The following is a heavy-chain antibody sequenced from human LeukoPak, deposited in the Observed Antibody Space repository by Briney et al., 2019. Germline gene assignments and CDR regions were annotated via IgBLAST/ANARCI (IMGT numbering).Heavy chain of an antibody. Sequence: QSGGSLRLSCAASGFTFDDYAMHWVRQAPGKGLEWVSGISWNSGSIGYADSVKGRFTISRDNAKNSLYLQMNSLRAEDTAVYYCAPGGYCSGGSCYKEYFQHWGQGTLVTVSS. D-gene: IGHD2-15*01. J-gene: IGHJ1*01. CDR2: ISWNSGSI. CDR1: GFTFDDYA. CDR3: APGGYCSGGSCYKEYFQH. V-gene: IGHV3-9*01.